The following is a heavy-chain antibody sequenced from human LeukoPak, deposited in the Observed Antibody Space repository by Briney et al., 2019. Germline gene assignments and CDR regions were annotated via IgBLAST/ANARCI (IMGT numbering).Heavy chain of an antibody. CDR3: TSSDSGSYYGDYFDY. V-gene: IGHV1-8*01. Sequence: ASVKVSCKASGYTFTSYDINWVRQATGQGLEWMGWMNPNSGNTGYAQKFQGRVTMTRNTSISTAYMELSSLRSEDTAVYYCTSSDSGSYYGDYFDYWGQGTLVTVSS. J-gene: IGHJ4*02. D-gene: IGHD1-26*01. CDR2: MNPNSGNT. CDR1: GYTFTSYD.